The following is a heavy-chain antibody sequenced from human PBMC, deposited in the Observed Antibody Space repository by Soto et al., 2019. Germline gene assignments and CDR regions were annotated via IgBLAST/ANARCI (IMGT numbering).Heavy chain of an antibody. Sequence: GSLGLASAASWVTFRNFAMAGARKEPWKWLAWVSVLHDRGDTTYYTHSVKGRSTLSRDNAKNTLYLQMNSLRAEDTAVYYCARGGTSHYDFGNNPRGDGFDFWG. J-gene: IGHJ5*01. D-gene: IGHD3-16*01. V-gene: IGHV3-23*01. CDR3: ARGGTSHYDFGNNPRGDGFDF. CDR2: LHDRGDTT. CDR1: WVTFRNFA.